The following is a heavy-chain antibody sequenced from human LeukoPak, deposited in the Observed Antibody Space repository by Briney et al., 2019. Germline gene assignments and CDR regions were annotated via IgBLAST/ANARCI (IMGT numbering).Heavy chain of an antibody. Sequence: SETLSLTWTVFGGSIGTYYWSWIRQPAGKGLEWIGRIYTAGSANYNPSLKSRVTMSLDTAKNQFSLELSSVTAADTAVYYWARDGPSWGLLWGQGALVTVSS. CDR1: GGSIGTYY. J-gene: IGHJ4*02. V-gene: IGHV4-4*07. CDR3: ARDGPSWGLL. CDR2: IYTAGSA. D-gene: IGHD7-27*01.